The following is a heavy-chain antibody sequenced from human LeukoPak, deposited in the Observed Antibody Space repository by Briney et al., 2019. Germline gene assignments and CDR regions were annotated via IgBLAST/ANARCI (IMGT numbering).Heavy chain of an antibody. CDR3: ARAGYCSSTSCSIKKYYYYGMDV. CDR1: GYTFTSYG. J-gene: IGHJ6*02. D-gene: IGHD2-2*03. Sequence: ASVKVSCKASGYTFTSYGISWVRQAPGQGLEWMGWISAYNDNTNYAQKLQGRVTMTTDTSTSTAYMELRSLRSDDTAVYYCARAGYCSSTSCSIKKYYYYGMDVWGQGTTVSVS. V-gene: IGHV1-18*01. CDR2: ISAYNDNT.